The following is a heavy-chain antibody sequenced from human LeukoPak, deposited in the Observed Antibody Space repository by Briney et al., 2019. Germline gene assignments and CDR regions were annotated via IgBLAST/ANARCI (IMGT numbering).Heavy chain of an antibody. V-gene: IGHV4-39*01. D-gene: IGHD3-3*01. CDR1: GGSISSSTYY. J-gene: IGHJ4*02. Sequence: NTSEPLSLTCTVSGGSISSSTYYWGWIRQPPGKGLQWIGSIYYSGSTYYNPSLKSRVTISVDTSKNQFSLKLYSVTAADTAVYYCARLPITIWEGSNYFDFWGQGTLVTVSS. CDR2: IYYSGST. CDR3: ARLPITIWEGSNYFDF.